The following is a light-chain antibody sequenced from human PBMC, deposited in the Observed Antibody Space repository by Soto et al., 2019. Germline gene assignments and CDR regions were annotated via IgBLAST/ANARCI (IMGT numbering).Light chain of an antibody. CDR1: SSDVGGYNY. CDR2: EVS. CDR3: SSYTSSSTLNWV. J-gene: IGLJ3*02. V-gene: IGLV2-14*01. Sequence: QSALTQPASVSGSPGQSITISCTGTSSDVGGYNYVSWYQQHPGKAPKLMIYEVSNRPSGVSNRFSGSKSGNTASLTISGLQAEDEADYYCSSYTSSSTLNWVFGGGTKVT.